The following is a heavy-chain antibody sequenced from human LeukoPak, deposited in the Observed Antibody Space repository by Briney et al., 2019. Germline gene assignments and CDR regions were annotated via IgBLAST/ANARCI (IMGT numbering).Heavy chain of an antibody. D-gene: IGHD3-22*01. V-gene: IGHV1-69*13. CDR2: IIPIFGTA. CDR1: GGTFTIYG. CDR3: ARVPSDKTRYYYDSSGYYFDY. J-gene: IGHJ4*02. Sequence: SVTVSFTCSGGTFTIYGISWVRQAPGQGQEWMGGIIPIFGTANYAQKFQGRVTITADESTSTAYMELSSPRSEDTAVYYCARVPSDKTRYYYDSSGYYFDYWGQGTLVTVSS.